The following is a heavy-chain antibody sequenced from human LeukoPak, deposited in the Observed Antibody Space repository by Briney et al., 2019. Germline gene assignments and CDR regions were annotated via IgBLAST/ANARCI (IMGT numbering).Heavy chain of an antibody. CDR2: ITGSGTTI. CDR3: ARDFRGSVDAFDI. J-gene: IGHJ3*02. CDR1: GFIFSDYR. V-gene: IGHV3-48*02. Sequence: GGSLRLSCAASGFIFSDYRMNWVRQAPGQGLEWLSYITGSGTTIYYADSVRGRFTISRDNAKNSLYLQMNSLRDEDTAVYYCARDFRGSVDAFDIWGQGTMVAVSS.